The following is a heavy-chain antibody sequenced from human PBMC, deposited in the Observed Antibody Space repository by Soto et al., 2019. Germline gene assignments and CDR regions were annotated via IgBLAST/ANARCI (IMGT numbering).Heavy chain of an antibody. CDR1: GFTSCSYS. CDR3: ARERGPMDV. V-gene: IGHV3-21*01. J-gene: IGHJ6*02. CDR2: ISDGGSHT. Sequence: GGPLRLSWAASGFTSCSYSMNWVRQAPGKGLEWVSSISDGGSHTYYVDSVKGRFTISRDNAKNTLYLQMNSLRAEDTAVYYCARERGPMDVWGQGTAVTVSS.